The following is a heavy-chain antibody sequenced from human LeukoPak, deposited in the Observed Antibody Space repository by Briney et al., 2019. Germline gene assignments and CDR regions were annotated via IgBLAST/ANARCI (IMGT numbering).Heavy chain of an antibody. D-gene: IGHD3-22*01. Sequence: SETLSLTCTVSGGSISSSSYYWGWIRQPPGKGLEWIGSIYYSGSTYYNPSLKSRVTISVDTSKNQFSLKLSSVTAADTAVYYCARGNYYDSSGYYWEYYFDYWGQGTLVTVSS. CDR1: GGSISSSSYY. V-gene: IGHV4-39*07. CDR2: IYYSGST. J-gene: IGHJ4*02. CDR3: ARGNYYDSSGYYWEYYFDY.